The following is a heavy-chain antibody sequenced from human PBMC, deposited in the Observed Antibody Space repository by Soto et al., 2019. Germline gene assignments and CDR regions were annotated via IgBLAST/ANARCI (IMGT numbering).Heavy chain of an antibody. Sequence: QVQLVQSGAEVKKPGSSVKVSCKASGGTFSNYAISWVRQAPGQGLEWMGGITPFFGTANYAQKFQGRVTITADESMSTDYMELSRLRSEDTAVYYCAQTLGLAVAGPGRFDLWGRGTLVTVSS. J-gene: IGHJ2*01. CDR3: AQTLGLAVAGPGRFDL. CDR2: ITPFFGTA. V-gene: IGHV1-69*12. CDR1: GGTFSNYA. D-gene: IGHD6-19*01.